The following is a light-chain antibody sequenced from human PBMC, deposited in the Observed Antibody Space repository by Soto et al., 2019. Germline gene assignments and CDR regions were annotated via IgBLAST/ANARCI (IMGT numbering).Light chain of an antibody. V-gene: IGKV4-1*01. CDR2: WAS. J-gene: IGKJ1*01. CDR3: HQYASSPWT. CDR1: QSVLYSPNNKNY. Sequence: DIVMIQSPDSLALSLGERATINCKSSQSVLYSPNNKNYLAWYQQKPGQPPKLLLYWASMRESGVPDRFNGSASGTDFTLTLSSLQAEDVAVYYCHQYASSPWTFGPGTKVEIK.